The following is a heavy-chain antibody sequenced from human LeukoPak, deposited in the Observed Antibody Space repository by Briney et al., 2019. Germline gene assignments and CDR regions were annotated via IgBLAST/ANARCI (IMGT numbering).Heavy chain of an antibody. D-gene: IGHD3-10*01. CDR3: ARADAYYYGSGSVRFDP. CDR1: GYTFTGYY. CDR2: INPNSGGT. V-gene: IGHV1-2*02. J-gene: IGHJ5*02. Sequence: ASVKVSCKASGYTFTGYYMHWVRQAPGQGLEWMGWINPNSGGTNYAQKFQGRVTMTRDTSISTAYMELSRLRSDDTAVYYCARADAYYYGSGSVRFDPWGQGTLVTVSS.